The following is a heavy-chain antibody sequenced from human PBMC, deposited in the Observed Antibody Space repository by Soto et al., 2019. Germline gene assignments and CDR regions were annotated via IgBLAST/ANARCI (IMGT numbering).Heavy chain of an antibody. J-gene: IGHJ6*02. V-gene: IGHV4-34*01. CDR1: GGSFSGYH. D-gene: IGHD4-4*01. CDR2: INHSGST. CDR3: AGGGYSNYWGNYYYYGMDV. Sequence: LPETLSLTCAVYGGSFSGYHWSWIRKPPGKGLEWIGEINHSGSTNYNPSLKSRVTISVDTSKNQFSLKLSSVTAADTAVYYCAGGGYSNYWGNYYYYGMDVWGQGTTVTVSS.